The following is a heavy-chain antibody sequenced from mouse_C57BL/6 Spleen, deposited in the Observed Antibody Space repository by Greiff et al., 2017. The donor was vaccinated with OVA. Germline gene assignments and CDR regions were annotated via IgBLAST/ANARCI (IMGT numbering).Heavy chain of an antibody. J-gene: IGHJ1*03. CDR3: AKDYYGSSLWYFDV. D-gene: IGHD1-1*01. CDR2: IYPGSGST. Sequence: QVQLQQSGAELVKPGASVKMSCKASGYTFTSYWITWVKQRPGQGLEWIGDIYPGSGSTNYNEKFKSKATLTVDTSSSTAYMQLSSLTSEDSAVYYCAKDYYGSSLWYFDVWGTGTTVTVSS. V-gene: IGHV1-55*01. CDR1: GYTFTSYW.